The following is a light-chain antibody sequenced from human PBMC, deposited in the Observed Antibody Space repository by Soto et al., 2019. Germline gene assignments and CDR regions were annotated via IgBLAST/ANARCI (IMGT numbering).Light chain of an antibody. Sequence: QSVLTQPASVSGSPGRSITLSCTGTSSDVGGYNYVSWYQQHPGKAPKLMIYEVSNRPSGVSDRFSGSRSGNTASLTISGLQSDDESDYYCISYTSSSTWVFGGGTKLTVL. CDR1: SSDVGGYNY. J-gene: IGLJ3*02. V-gene: IGLV2-14*01. CDR2: EVS. CDR3: ISYTSSSTWV.